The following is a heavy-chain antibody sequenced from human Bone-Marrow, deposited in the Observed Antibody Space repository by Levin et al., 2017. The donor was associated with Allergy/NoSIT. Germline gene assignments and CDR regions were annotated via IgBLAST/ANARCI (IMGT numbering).Heavy chain of an antibody. CDR1: GGSISGYY. D-gene: IGHD3-10*01. J-gene: IGHJ6*02. Sequence: SETLSLTCTVSGGSISGYYWSWIRQPPGKGLEWIGYMYASGSTNYNASLKSRVTMSVDSSKNQFSLSLSSVTAADTAVYYCARERRYYSGLGQRYGMDVWGQGTTVIVS. CDR3: ARERRYYSGLGQRYGMDV. V-gene: IGHV4-59*01. CDR2: MYASGST.